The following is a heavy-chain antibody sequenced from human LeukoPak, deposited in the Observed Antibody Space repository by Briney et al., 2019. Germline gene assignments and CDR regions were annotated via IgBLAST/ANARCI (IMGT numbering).Heavy chain of an antibody. CDR2: IYYSGST. Sequence: MPSETLSLTCTVSGGSISSYYWSWIRQPPGKGLEWIGYIYYSGSTNYNPSLKSRVTISVDTSKNQFSLKLSSVTAADTAVYYCARDRVVVVPAAMEYYYYYGMDVWGQGTTVTVSS. CDR3: ARDRVVVVPAAMEYYYYYGMDV. V-gene: IGHV4-59*01. CDR1: GGSISSYY. D-gene: IGHD2-2*01. J-gene: IGHJ6*02.